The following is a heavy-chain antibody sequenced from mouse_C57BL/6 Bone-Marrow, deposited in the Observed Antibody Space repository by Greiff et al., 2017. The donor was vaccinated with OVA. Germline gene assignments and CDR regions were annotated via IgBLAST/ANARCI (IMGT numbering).Heavy chain of an antibody. J-gene: IGHJ3*01. Sequence: VQLQQPGAELARPGASVKLSCKASGYTFTSYGISWVKQRTGQGLEWIGEIYPRSGTTYYNEKFKGKATLTADKSSSTAYMELRSLTSEDSAVYYCAREGQLRLRSWCAYWGQGTLVTVSA. D-gene: IGHD3-2*02. CDR1: GYTFTSYG. V-gene: IGHV1-81*01. CDR2: IYPRSGTT. CDR3: AREGQLRLRSWCAY.